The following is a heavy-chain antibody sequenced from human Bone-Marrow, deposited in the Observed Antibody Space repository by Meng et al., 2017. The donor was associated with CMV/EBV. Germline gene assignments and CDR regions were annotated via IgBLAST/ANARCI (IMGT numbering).Heavy chain of an antibody. V-gene: IGHV6-1*01. CDR3: SREYNWNYVY. J-gene: IGHJ4*02. D-gene: IGHD1-7*01. Sequence: SQTLSLTCAISGDSVSSNSAAWNWIRQSPPRGLEWLGRTYYRSKWYNDYAVSVKSRITVNPDTSKNQFSLQLNSVTPEDTAVYYCSREYNWNYVYWGQGTLVTVSS. CDR2: TYYRSKWYN. CDR1: GDSVSSNSAA.